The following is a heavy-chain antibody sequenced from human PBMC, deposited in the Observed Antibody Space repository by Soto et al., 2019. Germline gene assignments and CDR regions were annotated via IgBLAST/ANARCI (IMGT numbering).Heavy chain of an antibody. J-gene: IGHJ3*02. D-gene: IGHD2-15*01. CDR3: ATRQEAAKIIDDDAFDI. CDR2: IYYSGST. V-gene: IGHV4-39*01. Sequence: SETLSLTCTVSGGSISSSSYYWGWIRQPPGKGLEWIGSIYYSGSTYYNPSLKSRVTISVDTSKNQFSLKLSSVTAADTAVYYCATRQEAAKIIDDDAFDIWGQGTMVTVSS. CDR1: GGSISSSSYY.